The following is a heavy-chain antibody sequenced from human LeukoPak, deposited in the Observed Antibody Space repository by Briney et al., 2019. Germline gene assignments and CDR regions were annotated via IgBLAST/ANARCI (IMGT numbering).Heavy chain of an antibody. Sequence: GGSLRLSCTVSGFTVSTNSMSWVRQAPGKGLEWVSFIYSDNTHYSDSVKGRFTISRDNSKNTLYLQMNSLRAEDTAVYYCARRAGAYSHPYDYWGEGTLVTVSS. CDR2: IYSDNT. CDR1: GFTVSTNS. CDR3: ARRAGAYSHPYDY. D-gene: IGHD4/OR15-4a*01. J-gene: IGHJ4*02. V-gene: IGHV3-53*01.